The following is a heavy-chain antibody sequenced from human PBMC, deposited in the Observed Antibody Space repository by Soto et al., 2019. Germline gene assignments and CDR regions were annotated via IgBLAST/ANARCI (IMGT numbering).Heavy chain of an antibody. D-gene: IGHD2-21*01. CDR1: GFSLSTTGMC. Sequence: SGPTLVNPTETLTLTCTFSGFSLSTTGMCVNWIRQPPGKALEWLGRIDWDGDKFYSSSLRTRLTISKDTSKNLVVLIMTNMHPLATATYYGARRGADSGYCMDGRRQGHRITVAS. V-gene: IGHV2-70*17. CDR2: IDWDGDK. J-gene: IGHJ6*02. CDR3: ARRGADSGYCMDG.